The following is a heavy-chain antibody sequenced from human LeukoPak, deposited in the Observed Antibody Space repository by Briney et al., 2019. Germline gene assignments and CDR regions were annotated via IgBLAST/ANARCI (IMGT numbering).Heavy chain of an antibody. J-gene: IGHJ4*02. CDR1: GASISAYY. CDR3: ARAGLGTYYGTYYFDY. D-gene: IGHD1-26*01. Sequence: SETLSLTCAVSGASISAYYWSWIRQTPGKGLEWIGYIYYGGSTNYEPSLRSRLTISVDTSKNQLSLKLSSVTAADTAVCYCARAGLGTYYGTYYFDYWGQGTLVTVSS. V-gene: IGHV4-59*08. CDR2: IYYGGST.